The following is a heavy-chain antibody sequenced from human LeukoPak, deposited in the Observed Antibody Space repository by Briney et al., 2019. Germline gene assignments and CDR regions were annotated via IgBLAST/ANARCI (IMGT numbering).Heavy chain of an antibody. CDR2: IYSGGST. V-gene: IGHV3-53*01. CDR3: ARGAYGDYDGAFGI. CDR1: GFPVSSNY. D-gene: IGHD4-17*01. Sequence: GGSLSLSCAASGFPVSSNYMSWVRQAPGKGLEWVSVIYSGGSTYYADSVKGRFTISRDNSKNTLYLQMNSLRAEDTAVYYCARGAYGDYDGAFGIWGQGTMVTVSS. J-gene: IGHJ3*02.